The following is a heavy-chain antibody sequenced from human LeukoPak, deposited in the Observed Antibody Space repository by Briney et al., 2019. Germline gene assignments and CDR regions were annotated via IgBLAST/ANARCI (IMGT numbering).Heavy chain of an antibody. J-gene: IGHJ4*02. CDR2: ISYDGINE. CDR1: GFTLSNYW. D-gene: IGHD2-2*01. V-gene: IGHV3-30-3*01. CDR3: ARDAGYQLRMWWTLDY. Sequence: GGSVRLSCAAAGFTLSNYWMSWVRQAPGKGLEWVTAISYDGINEYYTDSVRGRFSISRDDSKNTLFLQMNSLRPEDTAVYYCARDAGYQLRMWWTLDYWGQGSLVTVSS.